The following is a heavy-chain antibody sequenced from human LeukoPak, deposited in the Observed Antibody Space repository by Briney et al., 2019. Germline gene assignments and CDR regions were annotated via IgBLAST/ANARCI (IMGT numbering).Heavy chain of an antibody. V-gene: IGHV4-34*01. CDR3: ARASSIVTGPDY. J-gene: IGHJ4*02. CDR1: GGSFSGYY. D-gene: IGHD2-21*02. CDR2: INHSGST. Sequence: PSETLSLTCAVYGGSFSGYYWSWIRQPPGKGLEWIGEINHSGSTNYNPSLKSRVTVSVDTSKNQFSLKLSSVTAADTAVYYCARASSIVTGPDYWGQGTLVTVSS.